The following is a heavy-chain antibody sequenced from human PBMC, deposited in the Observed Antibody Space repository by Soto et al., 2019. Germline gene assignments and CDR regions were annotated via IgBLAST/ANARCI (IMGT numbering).Heavy chain of an antibody. D-gene: IGHD3-10*02. J-gene: IGHJ5*02. CDR2: IYPGDSDT. Sequence: GESLKISCKGSGYRFTSYWIGWVRQMPGKGLEWMGIIYPGDSDTRYSPSFQGQVTISADKSISTAYLQWSSLKASDIAMDYWARLVADYVDPRRQGTLVTVSS. CDR3: ARLVADYVDP. CDR1: GYRFTSYW. V-gene: IGHV5-51*01.